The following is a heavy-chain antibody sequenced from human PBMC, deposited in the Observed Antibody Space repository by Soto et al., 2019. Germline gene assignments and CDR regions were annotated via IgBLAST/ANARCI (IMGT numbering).Heavy chain of an antibody. CDR2: ISSRSSSI. D-gene: IGHD6-13*01. Sequence: PGGSLRLSCAASGFTFNTYYMHWVRQAPGKGLEWVSSISSRSSSINYADSVRGRFTISRDDAKNSLYLQMNSLRAEDTAVYYCARLIIATSRGDWFDPWGQGTLVTVSS. V-gene: IGHV3-21*01. CDR1: GFTFNTYY. J-gene: IGHJ5*02. CDR3: ARLIIATSRGDWFDP.